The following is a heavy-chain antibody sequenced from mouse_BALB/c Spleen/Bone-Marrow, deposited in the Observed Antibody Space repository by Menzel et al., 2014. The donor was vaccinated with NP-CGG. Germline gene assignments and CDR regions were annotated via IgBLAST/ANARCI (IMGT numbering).Heavy chain of an antibody. V-gene: IGHV4-1*02. CDR2: INPDSSTI. CDR1: GFDFSRYW. J-gene: IGHJ1*01. Sequence: EVKLVESGGGLVQPGGSLKLSCAASGFDFSRYWMSWVRQAPGKGLEWIGAINPDSSTINYTPSLKDKFIISRDNAKNTLYLQMSKVRSEDTALYYCARLNYYGNLFVWGAGTTITVSS. D-gene: IGHD1-1*01. CDR3: ARLNYYGNLFV.